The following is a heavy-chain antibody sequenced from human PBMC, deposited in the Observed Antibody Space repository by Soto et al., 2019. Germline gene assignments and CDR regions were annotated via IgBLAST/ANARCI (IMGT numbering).Heavy chain of an antibody. V-gene: IGHV1-46*01. CDR3: ARDRGYSYGPRSYYGMDV. CDR2: INPSGGST. D-gene: IGHD5-18*01. J-gene: IGHJ6*02. Sequence: ASLKVSCKASGYTFTSYYMHWVRQAPGQGLEWMGIINPSGGSTSYAQKFQGRVTMTRDTSTSTVYMELSSLRSEDTAVYYCARDRGYSYGPRSYYGMDVWGQGTTVTVSS. CDR1: GYTFTSYY.